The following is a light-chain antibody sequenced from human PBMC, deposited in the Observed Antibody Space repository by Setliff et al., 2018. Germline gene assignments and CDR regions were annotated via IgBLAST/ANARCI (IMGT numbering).Light chain of an antibody. V-gene: IGLV2-11*01. CDR3: CSYAGSYTSLYV. CDR1: SSDVGGYNY. Sequence: QSVLTQPRSVSGSPGQSVTISCTGTSSDVGGYNYVSWYQQHPGKAPKLMNYDVSKRPSGVPDRFSGSKSGNTASLTISGLQAEDEADYYCCSYAGSYTSLYVFGTGTKVTVL. J-gene: IGLJ1*01. CDR2: DVS.